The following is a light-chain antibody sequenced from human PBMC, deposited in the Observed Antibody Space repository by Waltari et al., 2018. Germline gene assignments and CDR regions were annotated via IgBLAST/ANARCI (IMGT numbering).Light chain of an antibody. CDR3: QRYSGYPPT. V-gene: IGKV1-5*03. CDR2: KAS. CDR1: QSINTW. Sequence: DIQMTQSPSTLSASVGDRITITCRASQSINTWLAWYQQKPGKAPKPLISKASSLQSEVPSRFSGSGFGTEFTLTISSLQPDDSATYYCQRYSGYPPTFGGGTKVEIK. J-gene: IGKJ4*01.